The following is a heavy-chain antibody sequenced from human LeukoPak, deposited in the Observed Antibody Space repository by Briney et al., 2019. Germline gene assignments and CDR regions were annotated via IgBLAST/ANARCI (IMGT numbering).Heavy chain of an antibody. CDR2: IIASSGNT. J-gene: IGHJ4*02. CDR1: GFSFNNFA. CDR3: AKGGYDFVEVAYFDF. Sequence: GGSLRLSCTASGFSFNNFAMSWVRQAPGKGLEWVSIIIASSGNTFYADSVKGRFTISRDNSKNTLYLQMNSLSVEDTAVYFCAKGGYDFVEVAYFDFWGQGALVTVSS. V-gene: IGHV3-23*01. D-gene: IGHD5-12*01.